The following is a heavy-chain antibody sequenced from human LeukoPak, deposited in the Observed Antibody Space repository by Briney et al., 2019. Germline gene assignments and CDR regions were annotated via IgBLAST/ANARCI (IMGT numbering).Heavy chain of an antibody. CDR2: INTNTGNP. Sequence: ASVKVSCKASGYTFTSYGMNWVRQAPGQGLEWMGWINTNTGNPTYAQGFTGRFVFSLDTSVSTAYLQISSLKAEDTAVYYCARDRHSDTWYSSNPWGQGTLVTVSS. J-gene: IGHJ5*02. CDR1: GYTFTSYG. CDR3: ARDRHSDTWYSSNP. V-gene: IGHV7-4-1*02. D-gene: IGHD6-19*01.